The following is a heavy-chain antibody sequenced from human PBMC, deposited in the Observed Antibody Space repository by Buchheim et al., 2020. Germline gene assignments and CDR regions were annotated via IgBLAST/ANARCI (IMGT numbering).Heavy chain of an antibody. CDR1: GFTFSSYW. Sequence: EVQLVESGGGLVQPGGSLRLSCAASGFTFSSYWMSWVRQAPGKGLEWVANIKQDGSEKYYVDSMKGRFTVSRDNSKNTLYLQMNSLRAEDTAVYYCARVHSSSWYSFAFDIWGQGT. J-gene: IGHJ3*02. V-gene: IGHV3-7*01. CDR3: ARVHSSSWYSFAFDI. D-gene: IGHD6-13*01. CDR2: IKQDGSEK.